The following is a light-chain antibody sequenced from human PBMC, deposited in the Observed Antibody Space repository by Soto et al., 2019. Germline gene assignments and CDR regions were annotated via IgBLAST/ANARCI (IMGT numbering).Light chain of an antibody. CDR3: QQYGSSPRT. CDR2: GAS. V-gene: IGKV3-20*01. CDR1: QSVGNNY. Sequence: EIVLTQSPATLSLSPGERATLSCRASQSVGNNYLAWYQQKPGQPPRVLFFGASTRATGIPDRFSGSGSGTDFSLTITRLEPEDFAVYYCQQYGSSPRTFGGGSKVEIK. J-gene: IGKJ4*01.